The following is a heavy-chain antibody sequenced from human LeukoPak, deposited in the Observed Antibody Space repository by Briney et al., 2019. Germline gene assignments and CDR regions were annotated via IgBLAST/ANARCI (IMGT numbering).Heavy chain of an antibody. CDR3: ARDLSYSDSSGYYNLDVFDV. CDR1: GGSVNSGDSY. CDR2: ISYTGRT. Sequence: PSETLSLTCTVSGGSVNSGDSYWSWIRQPPGKGLEWIGYISYTGRTSYNPSLKSRVTISVGTSKNHFSLKLSSVAAADTAVYYCARDLSYSDSSGYYNLDVFDVWGQGTMVTVSS. V-gene: IGHV4-61*03. J-gene: IGHJ3*01. D-gene: IGHD3-22*01.